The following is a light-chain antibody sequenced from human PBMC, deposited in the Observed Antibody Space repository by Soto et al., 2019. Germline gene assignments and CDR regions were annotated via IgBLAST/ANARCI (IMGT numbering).Light chain of an antibody. J-gene: IGLJ1*01. V-gene: IGLV1-40*01. CDR3: QSYDSSLGVSYV. CDR2: GNS. CDR1: SSNIGAGYD. Sequence: QSALPQPPSVSGAPGQSVTISCTGSSSNIGAGYDVHWYQQLPGRAPRLLISGNSNRPSGVPDRFSGSNSGTSASLAITGLQAEDEADYYCQSYDSSLGVSYVFGTGTKVTVL.